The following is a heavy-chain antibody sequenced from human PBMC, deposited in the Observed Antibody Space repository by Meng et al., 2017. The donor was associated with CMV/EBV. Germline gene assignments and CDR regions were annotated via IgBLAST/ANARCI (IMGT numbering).Heavy chain of an antibody. CDR1: GGSISSYY. J-gene: IGHJ4*02. Sequence: SETLSLTCTVSGGSISSYYWSWIRQPPGKGLEWIGSIYYSGSTYYNPSLKSRVTISVDTSKNQFSLKLSSVTAADTAVYYCARVFPEDTNIVVVPAAIDYWGQGTLVTVSS. CDR3: ARVFPEDTNIVVVPAAIDY. CDR2: IYYSGST. V-gene: IGHV4-59*12. D-gene: IGHD2-2*02.